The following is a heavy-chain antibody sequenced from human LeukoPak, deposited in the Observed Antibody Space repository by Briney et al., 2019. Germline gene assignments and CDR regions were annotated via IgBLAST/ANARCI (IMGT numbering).Heavy chain of an antibody. CDR2: IYYSGST. CDR3: ARGPGVPAAYYYYYYYMDV. CDR1: GGSISSHY. J-gene: IGHJ6*03. Sequence: SETLSLTCTVSGGSISSHYWSRIRQPPGKGLEWIGYIYYSGSTNYNPSLKSRVTISVDTSKNQFSLKLSSVTAADTAVYYCARGPGVPAAYYYYYYYMDVWGKGTTVTVSS. D-gene: IGHD2-2*01. V-gene: IGHV4-59*11.